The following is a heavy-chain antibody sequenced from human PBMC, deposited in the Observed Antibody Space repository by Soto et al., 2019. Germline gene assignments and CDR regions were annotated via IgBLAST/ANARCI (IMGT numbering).Heavy chain of an antibody. CDR1: GGSFSGYY. D-gene: IGHD3-22*01. CDR2: INHSGST. J-gene: IGHJ5*02. Sequence: SETLSLTCAVYGGSFSGYYWSWIRQPPGNGLEWIGEINHSGSTNYNPSLKSRVTISVDTSKNQFSLKLSSVTAADTAVYYCARSPPSRYYYDSRGKKDNWFDPWGQGTLVTVSS. V-gene: IGHV4-34*01. CDR3: ARSPPSRYYYDSRGKKDNWFDP.